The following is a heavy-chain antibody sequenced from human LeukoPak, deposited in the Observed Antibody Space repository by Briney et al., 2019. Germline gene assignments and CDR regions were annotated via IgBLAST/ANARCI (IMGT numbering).Heavy chain of an antibody. Sequence: GGSLRLSCAASGFTFSSYYMNWVRQAPGKGLEWVSSISSSSSYIYYADSVKGRFTISRDTAKNSLYLQMNSLRAEDTAVYYCARAYCSGGSYYPFDYWGQGTLVTVSS. V-gene: IGHV3-21*01. J-gene: IGHJ4*02. CDR3: ARAYCSGGSYYPFDY. D-gene: IGHD2-15*01. CDR1: GFTFSSYY. CDR2: ISSSSSYI.